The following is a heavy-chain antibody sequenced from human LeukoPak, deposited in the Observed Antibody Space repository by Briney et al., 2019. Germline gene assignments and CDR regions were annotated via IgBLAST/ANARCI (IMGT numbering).Heavy chain of an antibody. CDR2: IIPILGIA. V-gene: IGHV1-69*04. Sequence: SVKVSCKASGGTFSSYAISWVRQAPGQGLEWMGRIIPILGIANYAQKFQGRVTITADKSTSTAYMELSSLRSEDTAVYYCARGYCGGGSCYSNWFDPWGQGTLVTVSS. D-gene: IGHD2-15*01. J-gene: IGHJ5*02. CDR3: ARGYCGGGSCYSNWFDP. CDR1: GGTFSSYA.